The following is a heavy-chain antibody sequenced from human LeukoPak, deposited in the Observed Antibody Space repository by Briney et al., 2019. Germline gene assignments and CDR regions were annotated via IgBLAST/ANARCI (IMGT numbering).Heavy chain of an antibody. V-gene: IGHV4-34*01. Sequence: PSEILSLTCAVYGGSFSGYYWSWIRQPPGKGLEWIGEINHSGSTNYNPSLKSRVTISVDTSKNQFSLKLSSVTAADTAVYYCAREVDGDYAGGYDYWGQGTLVTISS. CDR1: GGSFSGYY. CDR2: INHSGST. J-gene: IGHJ4*02. D-gene: IGHD4-17*01. CDR3: AREVDGDYAGGYDY.